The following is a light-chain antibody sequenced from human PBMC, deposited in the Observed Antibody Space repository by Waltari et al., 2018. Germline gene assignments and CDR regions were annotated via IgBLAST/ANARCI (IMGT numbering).Light chain of an antibody. V-gene: IGLV1-44*01. J-gene: IGLJ1*01. CDR2: ANN. Sequence: QSVLTQPPSASGTPGQRVTIPCSGSSSNIRTHHVNRYQQVPGTAPKLLIYANNQRPSGVPDRLSGSKSGTSASLAISGLQSDDEADYYCAAWDDSLNAYVFGPATKVTVL. CDR1: SSNIRTHH. CDR3: AAWDDSLNAYV.